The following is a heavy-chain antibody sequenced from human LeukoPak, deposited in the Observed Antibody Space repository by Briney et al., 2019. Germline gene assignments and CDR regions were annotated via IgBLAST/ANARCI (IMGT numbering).Heavy chain of an antibody. Sequence: GGSLRLSCAASGFTVSSNYMSWVRQAPGKGLEWVSVIYSGGSTYYADSVKGRFTISRDNSKNTLYLQMNSLRAEDTAVYYCVRGHIPILDGMDVWGKGTTVTVSS. CDR1: GFTVSSNY. CDR3: VRGHIPILDGMDV. J-gene: IGHJ6*04. CDR2: IYSGGST. V-gene: IGHV3-53*01. D-gene: IGHD2-2*02.